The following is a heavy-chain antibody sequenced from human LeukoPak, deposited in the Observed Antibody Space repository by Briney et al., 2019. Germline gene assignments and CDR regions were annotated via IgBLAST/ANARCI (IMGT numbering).Heavy chain of an antibody. J-gene: IGHJ3*02. V-gene: IGHV4-34*01. CDR2: INHRGST. D-gene: IGHD5-24*01. Sequence: SETLSLTCAVYGGSFSGYYWSWIRQPPGKGLEWIGEINHRGSTNYNPSLKSRVTISVDTSKNQFSLKLSSVTAADTAVYYCARDSRRDGYDLYAFDIWGQGTMVTVSS. CDR3: ARDSRRDGYDLYAFDI. CDR1: GGSFSGYY.